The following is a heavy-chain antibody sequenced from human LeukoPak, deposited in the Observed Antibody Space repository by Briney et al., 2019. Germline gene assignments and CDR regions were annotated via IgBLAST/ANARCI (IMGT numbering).Heavy chain of an antibody. Sequence: GGSLRLSCAASGFTFSSYAMSWVRQAPGKGLEWVSAISGSGGSTYYADSVKGRFTISRDNSKNTLYLQMNSLTAEDTAVYYCWRERTTIVSGTTIGAYWGQGTLVTVSS. V-gene: IGHV3-23*01. CDR2: ISGSGGST. CDR1: GFTFSSYA. CDR3: WRERTTIVSGTTIGAY. J-gene: IGHJ4*02. D-gene: IGHD2/OR15-2a*01.